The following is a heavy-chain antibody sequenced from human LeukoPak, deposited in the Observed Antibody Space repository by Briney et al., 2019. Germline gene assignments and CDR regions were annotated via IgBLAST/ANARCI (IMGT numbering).Heavy chain of an antibody. CDR1: GGSFSGYY. CDR3: ARGAKGYGVSYYYYYDMDV. Sequence: SETLSLTCAVYGGSFSGYYWSWIRQPPGKGLEWIGEIYHSGSTNYNPSLKSRLTISVDTSKNHFSLKLSSVTAADTAVYYCARGAKGYGVSYYYYYDMDVWGKGTTVTVSS. CDR2: IYHSGST. D-gene: IGHD4-17*01. V-gene: IGHV4-34*01. J-gene: IGHJ6*03.